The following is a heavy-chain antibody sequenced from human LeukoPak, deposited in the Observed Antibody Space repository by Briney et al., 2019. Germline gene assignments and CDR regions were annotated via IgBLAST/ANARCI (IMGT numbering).Heavy chain of an antibody. D-gene: IGHD6-19*01. V-gene: IGHV3-48*03. J-gene: IGHJ4*02. CDR3: ARVGRVAVAGFDY. CDR1: GFTFSSYE. CDR2: ISSSGSTI. Sequence: GGSLRPSCAASGFTFSSYEMNWVRQAPGKGLEWVSYISSSGSTIYYADSVKGRFTISRDNAKNSLYLQMNSLRAEDTAVYYCARVGRVAVAGFDYWGQGTLVTVSS.